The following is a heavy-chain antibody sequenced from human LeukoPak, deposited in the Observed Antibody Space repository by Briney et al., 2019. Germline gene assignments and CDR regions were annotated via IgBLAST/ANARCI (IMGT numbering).Heavy chain of an antibody. CDR2: INPSGGST. V-gene: IGHV1-46*01. D-gene: IGHD1-26*01. CDR1: GYTFTSYY. Sequence: ASVKVSCKASGYTFTSYYMHWVRQAPGQGLEWMGIINPSGGSTSYAQKFQGRVTMTRDTSTSTVYMELSSLRSEDTAVYYCARDGVGATGGDAFDIWGQGTMVTVSS. J-gene: IGHJ3*02. CDR3: ARDGVGATGGDAFDI.